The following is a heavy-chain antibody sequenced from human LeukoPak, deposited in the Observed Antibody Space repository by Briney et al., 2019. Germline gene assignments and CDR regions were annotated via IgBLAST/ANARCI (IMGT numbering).Heavy chain of an antibody. V-gene: IGHV1-8*01. CDR1: GYTFTSYD. CDR3: ARGPGDLNWFDP. Sequence: GASVKVSCKASGYTFTSYDINWVRQATGQGLEWMGWMNPNSGNTGYAQKFQGRVTITRNTSISTAYMELSSLRSEDTAVYHCARGPGDLNWFDPWGQGTLVTVSS. D-gene: IGHD3-16*01. CDR2: MNPNSGNT. J-gene: IGHJ5*02.